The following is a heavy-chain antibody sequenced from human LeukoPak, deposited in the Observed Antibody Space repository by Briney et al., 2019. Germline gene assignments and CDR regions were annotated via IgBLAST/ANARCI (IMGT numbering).Heavy chain of an antibody. D-gene: IGHD6-13*01. Sequence: ASVKVSCKASGGTFSNYGISWVRQAPGQGLEWMGWINPNSGGTNYAQKFQGRVTMTRDTSISTGYMELSRLRSDDTAVYYCARRVAAGIGTFDIWGQGTMVTVSS. V-gene: IGHV1-2*02. J-gene: IGHJ3*02. CDR3: ARRVAAGIGTFDI. CDR1: GGTFSNYG. CDR2: INPNSGGT.